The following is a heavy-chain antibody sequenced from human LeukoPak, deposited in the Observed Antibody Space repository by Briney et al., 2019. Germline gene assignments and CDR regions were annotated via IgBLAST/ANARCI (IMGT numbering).Heavy chain of an antibody. V-gene: IGHV1-69*04. CDR3: ASRPSGSGSYHPWAYYYYGMDV. Sequence: SVTVSCKASGGTFSSYAISWVRQAPGQGLEWMGRIIPILGIANYAQKFQGRVTITADKSTSTAYMELSSLRSEDTAVYYCASRPSGSGSYHPWAYYYYGMDVWGQGTTVTVSS. D-gene: IGHD3-10*01. CDR2: IIPILGIA. J-gene: IGHJ6*02. CDR1: GGTFSSYA.